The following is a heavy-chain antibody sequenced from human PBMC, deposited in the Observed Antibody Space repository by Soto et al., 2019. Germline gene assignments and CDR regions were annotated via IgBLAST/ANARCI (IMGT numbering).Heavy chain of an antibody. CDR1: GGSVRSGIYY. CDR2: IYQSGTT. J-gene: IGHJ4*02. Sequence: TLSLTCSVSGGSVRSGIYYWTWIRQPPGKGLEWIGYIYQSGTTNYNASLKSRVTISIDTSKNQFFLKLNSVTAADTAVYYCARDSSGRHDYWGQGTLVTVSS. V-gene: IGHV4-61*01. CDR3: ARDSSGRHDY. D-gene: IGHD3-22*01.